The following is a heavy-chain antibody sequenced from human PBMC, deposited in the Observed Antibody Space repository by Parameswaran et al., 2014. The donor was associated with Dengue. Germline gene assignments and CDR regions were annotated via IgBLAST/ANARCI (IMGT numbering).Heavy chain of an antibody. D-gene: IGHD1-1*01. V-gene: IGHV3-30*18. Sequence: WIRQAPQGRGWEWVAVISYDGSNKYYADSVKGRFTISRDNSKNTLYLQMNSLRAEDTAVYYCAKVGGTTPPRDYYYYGMDVWGQGTTVTVSS. CDR2: ISYDGSNK. CDR3: AKVGGTTPPRDYYYYGMDV. J-gene: IGHJ6*02.